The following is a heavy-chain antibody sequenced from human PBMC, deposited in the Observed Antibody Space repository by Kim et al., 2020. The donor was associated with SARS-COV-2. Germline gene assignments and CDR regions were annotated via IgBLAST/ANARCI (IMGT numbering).Heavy chain of an antibody. CDR2: IYYRGST. CDR3: ARAPLVPSRFDY. J-gene: IGHJ4*02. CDR1: GGSINSGDYY. V-gene: IGHV4-30-4*08. Sequence: SETLSLTCTVSGGSINSGDYYWAWIRQSPGKGLEWIANIYYRGSTFYNPSLKNRVSISLDTSKNQFSLKLASVTAADTAVYFCARAPLVPSRFDYWGQGT.